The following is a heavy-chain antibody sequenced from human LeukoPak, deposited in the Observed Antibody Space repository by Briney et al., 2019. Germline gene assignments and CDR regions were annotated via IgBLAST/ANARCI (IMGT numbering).Heavy chain of an antibody. J-gene: IGHJ4*02. CDR2: ISGRGDST. CDR1: GFTFSSYA. Sequence: GGSLRLSCAASGFTFSSYAMSWVRQAPGKGLEWVSAISGRGDSTYYADSVKGRFTISRDYSKNTLYLQMNSLRAEDTAVYYCAKDGSSSSTYYFYFDYWGQGTLVTVSS. V-gene: IGHV3-23*01. D-gene: IGHD3-22*01. CDR3: AKDGSSSSTYYFYFDY.